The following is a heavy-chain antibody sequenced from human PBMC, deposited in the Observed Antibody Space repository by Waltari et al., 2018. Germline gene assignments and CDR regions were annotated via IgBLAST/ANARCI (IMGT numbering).Heavy chain of an antibody. D-gene: IGHD2-21*02. V-gene: IGHV1-8*01. Sequence: QVQLVQSGAEVKKPGASVKVSCKASGYTFTSYDINWVRQATGQGLEGMGSMNPNSGNTGYAQKFRGRVTMTRSTSRSTAYMELSSVRSEDTAVYYCARAPHGVTMLGYWGQGTLVTVSS. CDR3: ARAPHGVTMLGY. CDR1: GYTFTSYD. CDR2: MNPNSGNT. J-gene: IGHJ4*02.